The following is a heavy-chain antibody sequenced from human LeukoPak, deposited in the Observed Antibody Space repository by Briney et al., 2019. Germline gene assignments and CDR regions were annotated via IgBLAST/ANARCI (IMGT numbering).Heavy chain of an antibody. J-gene: IGHJ4*02. CDR2: IYYSGST. CDR1: GGSISISSYY. D-gene: IGHD6-6*01. V-gene: IGHV4-39*01. CDR3: GRPLYSSSPTSPFRY. Sequence: SETLSLTCTVSGGSISISSYYWGWIRQPPGEGLEWIGTIYYSGSTYYNPSLKSRVTISVDTSKNQFSLKLSSVTAADTAVYYCGRPLYSSSPTSPFRYWGQGTLVTVSS.